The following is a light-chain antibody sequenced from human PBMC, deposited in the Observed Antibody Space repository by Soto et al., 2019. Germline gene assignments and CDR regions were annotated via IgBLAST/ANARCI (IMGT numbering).Light chain of an antibody. Sequence: EIVLTQSPGTLSLSPGQRATLSCRASESISRDYLAWYQQRLGQAPRLVIYGASSRASAVPDRFSGSGSGADFTLTISRLEPEDFAVYYCQQYGSSPLTFGGGTKVDIK. CDR2: GAS. CDR3: QQYGSSPLT. CDR1: ESISRDY. J-gene: IGKJ4*01. V-gene: IGKV3-20*01.